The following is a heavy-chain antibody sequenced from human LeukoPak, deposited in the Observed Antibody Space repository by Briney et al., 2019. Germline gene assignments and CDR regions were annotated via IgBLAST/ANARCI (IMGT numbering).Heavy chain of an antibody. CDR2: IYSRGIT. CDR1: GGSVSSYY. CDR3: ARATESGSAHYYMDV. Sequence: SETLSLTCAVSGGSVSSYYWSWIRQPAGKGLEWIGRIYSRGITNFNPSLKSRVTMSVDTSRNQFSLKLSSVTAADTAVYYCARATESGSAHYYMDVWGKGTTVTVSS. V-gene: IGHV4-4*07. J-gene: IGHJ6*03. D-gene: IGHD1-26*01.